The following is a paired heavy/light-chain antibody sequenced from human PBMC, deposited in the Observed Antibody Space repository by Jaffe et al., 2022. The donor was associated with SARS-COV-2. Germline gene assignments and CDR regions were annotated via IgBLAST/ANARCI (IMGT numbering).Light chain of an antibody. J-gene: IGKJ4*01. CDR1: QSVSTN. CDR2: GAS. V-gene: IGKV3-15*01. Sequence: VMTQSPDTLSVSPGERATLFCRASQSVSTNLAWYQQKPGQPPRLIMYGASNRVTGVPGRFSGSGSGTEFSLTIDSLQSEDSAVYYCQQYNKWPPLTFGGGTKVEMK. CDR3: QQYNKWPPLT.
Heavy chain of an antibody. Sequence: QIQLVQSGAEVKQPGASVTVSCTTSGYIFRDYYIHWIRQARGRGLEWMGRIDPNGDVRTYAERFQGRITVTRNTSTNTVDMHLTDLTVDDTVVYYCARSSGRYRFDYWGQGTLVTVSS. CDR1: GYIFRDYY. J-gene: IGHJ4*02. V-gene: IGHV1-2*05. D-gene: IGHD1-26*01. CDR2: IDPNGDVR. CDR3: ARSSGRYRFDY.